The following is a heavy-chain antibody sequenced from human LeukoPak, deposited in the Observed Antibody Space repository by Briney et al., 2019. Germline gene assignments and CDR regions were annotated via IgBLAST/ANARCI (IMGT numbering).Heavy chain of an antibody. CDR3: AREGYSYGYDY. D-gene: IGHD5-18*01. Sequence: SQTLSLTCTVSGGSINSGSYYWSWIRQPAGKGLEWIGRIYTSGSTNYNPSLRRRVTISVDTTNNQFSLKLSSVTAADTAVYYCAREGYSYGYDYWGQGTLVTVSS. J-gene: IGHJ4*02. CDR1: GGSINSGSYY. V-gene: IGHV4-61*02. CDR2: IYTSGST.